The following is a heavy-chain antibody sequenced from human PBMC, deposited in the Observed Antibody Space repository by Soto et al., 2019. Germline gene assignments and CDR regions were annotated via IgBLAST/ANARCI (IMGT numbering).Heavy chain of an antibody. V-gene: IGHV1-18*01. CDR2: ISGSSGNA. D-gene: IGHD3-16*01. J-gene: IGHJ4*02. CDR1: GYTFTKYG. Sequence: QVQLVQSGAEVKNPGASVKVSCKTSGYTFTKYGVGWVRQAPGQGLEWMGWISGSSGNANYAEKVQGSITLTPDTSTTTAYIELRSLRSDDTAVYYCAREMAGLGGEYDYWGQGTLVTVSP. CDR3: AREMAGLGGEYDY.